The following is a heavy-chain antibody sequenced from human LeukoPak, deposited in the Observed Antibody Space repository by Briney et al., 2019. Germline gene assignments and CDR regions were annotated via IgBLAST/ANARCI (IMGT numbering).Heavy chain of an antibody. CDR1: GFTFSSYA. D-gene: IGHD2-2*01. J-gene: IGHJ4*02. V-gene: IGHV3-23*01. Sequence: GGSLRLSCAASGFTFSSYAMSWVRQAPGKGLEWVSAISGSGGSTYYADSVKGRFTISRDNSKNTLYLQMNSLRAEDTAVYYCAKVGCSSTSCPTPFDYWGQGTLVTVSS. CDR2: ISGSGGST. CDR3: AKVGCSSTSCPTPFDY.